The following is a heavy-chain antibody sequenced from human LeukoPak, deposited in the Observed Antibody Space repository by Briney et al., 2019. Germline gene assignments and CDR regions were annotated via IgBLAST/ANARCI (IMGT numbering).Heavy chain of an antibody. CDR3: ARDLAGATTGAIPLFDY. CDR2: ISAYNGNT. Sequence: ASVKVSCKASGYTFTSFGITWMRQAPGQGLEWMGRISAYNGNTNYAQKLQGRVTVTTDTSTSTAYMELRSLRSDDTAVYYCARDLAGATTGAIPLFDYWGQGTLVTVSS. V-gene: IGHV1-18*01. D-gene: IGHD1-1*01. CDR1: GYTFTSFG. J-gene: IGHJ4*02.